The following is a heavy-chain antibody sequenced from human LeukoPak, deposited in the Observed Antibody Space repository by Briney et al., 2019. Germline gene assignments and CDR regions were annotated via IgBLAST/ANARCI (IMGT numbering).Heavy chain of an antibody. J-gene: IGHJ4*02. CDR1: GGSISSRSYY. D-gene: IGHD3-22*01. Sequence: SETLSLTCTVSGGSISSRSYYWGWIRQPPGKGLEWIGSIYYSGSTYYNPSLKSRVTISVDTSKNQFSLKLSSVTAADTAVYYCASSYYYDSSGYYSRYFDYWGQGTLVTVSS. CDR2: IYYSGST. CDR3: ASSYYYDSSGYYSRYFDY. V-gene: IGHV4-39*01.